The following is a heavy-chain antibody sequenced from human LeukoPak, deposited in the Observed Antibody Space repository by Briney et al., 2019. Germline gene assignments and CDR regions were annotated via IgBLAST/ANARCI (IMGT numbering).Heavy chain of an antibody. J-gene: IGHJ3*02. CDR2: ICSSGSTI. V-gene: IGHV3-48*03. CDR1: GVTFSSYE. Sequence: PGGSLRRSCAASGVTFSSYEKNWVRQAPGKGLEWVSYICSSGSTIYYADSVKGRFTISRDNAKNSLYLQMNSLRVEDSAIYYCAKAFRIVGIGNPDDAFDIWGQGTVVTVSS. CDR3: AKAFRIVGIGNPDDAFDI. D-gene: IGHD1-26*01.